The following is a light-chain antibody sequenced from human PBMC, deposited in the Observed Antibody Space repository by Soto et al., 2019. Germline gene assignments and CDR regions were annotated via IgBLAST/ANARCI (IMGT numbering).Light chain of an antibody. CDR3: QQRNMWPPIT. CDR1: QSVRTY. V-gene: IGKV3-11*01. Sequence: TLSLVSGEKAALSLRASQSVRTYLAWYQVKPGQAPRLLIYDASSRASGVPARFSGSGSGTDFTLTISSLEPEDFAVYYCQQRNMWPPITFGQGTRLEI. CDR2: DAS. J-gene: IGKJ5*01.